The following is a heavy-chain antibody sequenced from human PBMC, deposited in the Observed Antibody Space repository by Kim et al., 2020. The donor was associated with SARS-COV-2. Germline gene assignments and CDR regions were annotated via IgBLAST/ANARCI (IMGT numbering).Heavy chain of an antibody. CDR1: GDSVSSNSAA. V-gene: IGHV6-1*01. Sequence: SQTLSLTCAISGDSVSSNSAAWNWIRQSPSRGLEWLGRTYYRSKWYNDYAVSVKSRITINPDTSKNQFSLQLNSVTPEDTAVYYCARDPSVADYYDFWSGCFDIWGQGTMVTVSS. J-gene: IGHJ3*02. CDR2: TYYRSKWYN. CDR3: ARDPSVADYYDFWSGCFDI. D-gene: IGHD3-3*01.